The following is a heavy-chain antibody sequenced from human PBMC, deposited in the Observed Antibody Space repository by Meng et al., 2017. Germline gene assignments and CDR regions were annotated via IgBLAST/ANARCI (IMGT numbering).Heavy chain of an antibody. J-gene: IGHJ4*02. CDR2: ISGNSGSI. CDR3: AKSYYYGSGSYVGGPFDY. CDR1: GFTFDDYA. V-gene: IGHV3-9*03. Sequence: SLKISCAASGFTFDDYAMHWVRQAPGKGLEWVSGISGNSGSIGYADSVKGRFTISRDNAKNSLYLQMNSLRAEDMALYYCAKSYYYGSGSYVGGPFDYWGQGTLVTVSS. D-gene: IGHD3-10*01.